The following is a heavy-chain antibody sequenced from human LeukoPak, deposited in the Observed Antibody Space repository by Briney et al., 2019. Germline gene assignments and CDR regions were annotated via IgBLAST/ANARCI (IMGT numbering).Heavy chain of an antibody. D-gene: IGHD5-18*01. CDR3: ARGPPPYIQLWSAYYYYGMDV. Sequence: SETLSLTCAVYGGSFSGYYWSWIRQPPGKGLEWIGEINHSGSTNYNPSHKSRVTISVDTSKNQFSLKLSSVTAADTAVYYCARGPPPYIQLWSAYYYYGMDVWGQGTTVTVSS. V-gene: IGHV4-34*01. CDR2: INHSGST. J-gene: IGHJ6*02. CDR1: GGSFSGYY.